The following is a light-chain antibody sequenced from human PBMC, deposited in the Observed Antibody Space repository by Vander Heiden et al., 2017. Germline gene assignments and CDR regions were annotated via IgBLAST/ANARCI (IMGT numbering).Light chain of an antibody. Sequence: DIQMTQSPPSLSASVGDRLTITCRGNKSISSYLNWQQQKPGKATKLLIDAASSLQSGVPSRCSGSGSGTDFTLTISSLQPEDFATYYCQQSYSTPPTFGQGTKVEIK. V-gene: IGKV1-39*01. CDR3: QQSYSTPPT. CDR1: KSISSY. J-gene: IGKJ1*01. CDR2: AAS.